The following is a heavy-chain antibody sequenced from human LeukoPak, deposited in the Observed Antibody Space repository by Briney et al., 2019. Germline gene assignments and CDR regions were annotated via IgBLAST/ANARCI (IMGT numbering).Heavy chain of an antibody. J-gene: IGHJ4*02. Sequence: GGSLRLSCAASGFSFSDHYMEWVRLAPGKGLKWVGRIKNKANSYGTDYAASVKGRFTLSRDDSKDSLYLQMNSLRSEDTALYYRTKLRLGAATRYFDYWGQGTLV. V-gene: IGHV3-72*01. CDR3: TKLRLGAATRYFDY. CDR1: GFSFSDHY. D-gene: IGHD1-26*01. CDR2: IKNKANSYGT.